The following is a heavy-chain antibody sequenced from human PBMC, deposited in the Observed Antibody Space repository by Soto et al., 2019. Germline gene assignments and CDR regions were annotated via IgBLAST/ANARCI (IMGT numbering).Heavy chain of an antibody. V-gene: IGHV3-23*01. J-gene: IGHJ4*02. CDR2: ISGSGAST. CDR1: GFSFSAYA. CDR3: ARMDIVGQYN. D-gene: IGHD2-2*03. Sequence: EVQLLEFGGGLVQPGGSLRLSCAASGFSFSAYAMSWVRQAPEKGLEWVSGISGSGASTYYADSVKGRFTMSSDNSKSTVYLQMNSLRGEDTAVYYCARMDIVGQYNWGQGTLVTVSP.